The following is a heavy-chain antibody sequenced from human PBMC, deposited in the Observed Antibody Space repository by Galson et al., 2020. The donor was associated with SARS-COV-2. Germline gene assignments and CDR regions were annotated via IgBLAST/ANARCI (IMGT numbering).Heavy chain of an antibody. CDR2: IYHSGST. J-gene: IGHJ4*02. D-gene: IGHD4-17*01. CDR3: ARHLSSGVTTPWDY. Sequence: SETLSLTCAVSGYPISSGYFWGWIRQPPGKGLEWIGSIYHSGSTYYNSSLKSRVTISVDTSKNQFSLKLSSVTAADTAVYYCARHLSSGVTTPWDYWGQGTLVTVSS. V-gene: IGHV4-38-2*01. CDR1: GYPISSGYF.